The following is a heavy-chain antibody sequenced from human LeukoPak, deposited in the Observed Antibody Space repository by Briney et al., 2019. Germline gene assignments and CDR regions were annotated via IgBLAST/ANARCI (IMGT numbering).Heavy chain of an antibody. J-gene: IGHJ3*02. D-gene: IGHD1-1*01. Sequence: GSSVKVSCKASGGTFSSYAISWVRQAPGQGHEWMGGIIPIFGTANYAQKFQGRVTITADESTSTAYMELSSLRSEDTAVYYCASAKLETRAFDIWGQGTMVTVSS. CDR2: IIPIFGTA. CDR3: ASAKLETRAFDI. V-gene: IGHV1-69*01. CDR1: GGTFSSYA.